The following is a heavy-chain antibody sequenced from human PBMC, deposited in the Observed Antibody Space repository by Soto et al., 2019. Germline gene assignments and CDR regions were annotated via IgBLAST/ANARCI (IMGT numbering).Heavy chain of an antibody. V-gene: IGHV3-53*01. CDR2: IYSGGAT. J-gene: IGHJ4*02. CDR3: ARGFRGAYIGPPYYDY. D-gene: IGHD3-3*01. Sequence: EVQLVESGGGLIQPGGSLRLSCAASGFTVSDNYMSWVRQAPGKGLEWVSLIYSGGATFYADSVQGRFTISRDNSKNPLFLQMNSLRAEDTAVYYCARGFRGAYIGPPYYDYWGQGTLVTVSS. CDR1: GFTVSDNY.